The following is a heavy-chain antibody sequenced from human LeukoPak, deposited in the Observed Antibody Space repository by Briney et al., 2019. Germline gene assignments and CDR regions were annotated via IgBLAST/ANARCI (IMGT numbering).Heavy chain of an antibody. V-gene: IGHV3-21*01. CDR1: GFTFSSYS. J-gene: IGHJ4*02. CDR2: ISSSSSYI. D-gene: IGHD3-22*01. CDR3: AREGSSGYYYFDY. Sequence: GGSLRLSCAASGFTFSSYSMNWVRQAPGKGLDWVSSISSSSSYIYYADSVKGRFTISRDNAKNSLYLQMNSLRAEDTAVYYCAREGSSGYYYFDYWGQGTLVTVSS.